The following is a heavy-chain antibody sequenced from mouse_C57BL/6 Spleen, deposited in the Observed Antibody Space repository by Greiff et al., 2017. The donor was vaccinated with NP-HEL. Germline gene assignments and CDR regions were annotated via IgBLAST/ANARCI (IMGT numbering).Heavy chain of an antibody. V-gene: IGHV1-55*01. CDR3: ARGAYYLPIADY. Sequence: QVQLKQPGAELVKPGASVKMSCKASGYTFTSYWITWVKQRPGQGLEWIGDIYPGSGSTNYNEKFKSKATLTVDTSSSTAYMQLSSLTSEDSAVYYCARGAYYLPIADYWGQGTTLTVSS. D-gene: IGHD2-10*01. CDR2: IYPGSGST. J-gene: IGHJ2*01. CDR1: GYTFTSYW.